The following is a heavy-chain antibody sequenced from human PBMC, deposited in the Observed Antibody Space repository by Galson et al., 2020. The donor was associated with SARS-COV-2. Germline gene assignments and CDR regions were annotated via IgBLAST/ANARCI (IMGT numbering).Heavy chain of an antibody. D-gene: IGHD2-15*01. CDR3: ARGSPQDIVVVVAALSTEYYGMDV. CDR2: IYYSGST. Sequence: SETLSLTCTVSGGPISSSSYYWGWIRQPPGKGLEWIGSIYYSGSTYYNPSLKSRVTISVDTSKNQFSLKLSSVTAADTAVYYCARGSPQDIVVVVAALSTEYYGMDVWGQGTTVTVSS. V-gene: IGHV4-39*07. J-gene: IGHJ6*02. CDR1: GGPISSSSYY.